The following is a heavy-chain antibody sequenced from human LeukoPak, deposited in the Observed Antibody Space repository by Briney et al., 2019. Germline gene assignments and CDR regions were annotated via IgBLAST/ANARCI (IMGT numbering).Heavy chain of an antibody. CDR3: ARDGQGDYDYVSGSYRPDY. CDR2: ITGSGVST. J-gene: IGHJ4*02. CDR1: GFTFSSYA. V-gene: IGHV3-23*01. Sequence: GGSLRLSCAASGFTFSSYAMNWVRQAPGKGLAWVSTITGSGVSTYYADSVKGRFTISRDNSKNTLHLQMNRLRAEDTAVYYCARDGQGDYDYVSGSYRPDYWGQGTLVTVS. D-gene: IGHD3-16*02.